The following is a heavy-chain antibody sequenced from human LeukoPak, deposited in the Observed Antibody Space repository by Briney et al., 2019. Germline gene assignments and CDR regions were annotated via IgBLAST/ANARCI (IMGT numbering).Heavy chain of an antibody. CDR2: IYTSGST. D-gene: IGHD3-10*01. CDR1: GGSISSGSYY. Sequence: PSETLSLTCTVSGGSISSGSYYWSWIRQPAGTGLEWIGRIYTSGSTNYNPSLKSRVTISVDTSKNQFSLKLSSVTAADTAVYYCARCGLWFGELYWFDPWGQGTLVTVSS. CDR3: ARCGLWFGELYWFDP. V-gene: IGHV4-61*02. J-gene: IGHJ5*02.